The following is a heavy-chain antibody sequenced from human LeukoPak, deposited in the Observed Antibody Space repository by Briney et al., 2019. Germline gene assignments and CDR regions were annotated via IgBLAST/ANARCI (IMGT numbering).Heavy chain of an antibody. D-gene: IGHD4-11*01. V-gene: IGHV4-59*01. J-gene: IGHJ2*01. CDR2: IHYSGST. CDR3: AGYGNYWDWYFDL. CDR1: GGSISSYY. Sequence: SETLSLTCTVSGGSISSYYWSWIRQPPGKGLEWIGYIHYSGSTNHNPSLKSRVTISIDTSKNQISLRLTSVTAADTAVYYCAGYGNYWDWYFDLWGRGTLVTVSS.